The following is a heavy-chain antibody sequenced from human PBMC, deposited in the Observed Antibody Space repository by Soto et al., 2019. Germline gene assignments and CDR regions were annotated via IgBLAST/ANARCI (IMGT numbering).Heavy chain of an antibody. CDR1: GGSFSGYY. D-gene: IGHD3-3*01. J-gene: IGHJ6*02. CDR3: ARVGIFGVVNGMDV. V-gene: IGHV4-34*01. Sequence: SETLSLTCAVYGGSFSGYYWSWIRQPPGKGLEWIGEINHSGSTNYNPSLKSRVTISVDTSKNQFSLKLSSVTAADTAVYYCARVGIFGVVNGMDVWGQGTTVTVSS. CDR2: INHSGST.